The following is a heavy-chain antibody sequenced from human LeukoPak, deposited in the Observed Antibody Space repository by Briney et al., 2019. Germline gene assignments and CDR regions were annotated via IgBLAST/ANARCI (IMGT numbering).Heavy chain of an antibody. D-gene: IGHD3-9*01. CDR1: GYTFTSYG. V-gene: IGHV1-18*01. CDR2: ISAYNGNT. CDR3: ARDRRDNDILTGYPRADY. Sequence: ASVKVSCKASGYTFTSYGISWVRQAPGQGLEWMGWISAYNGNTNYAQNLQSRVTMTTDTSTSTAYMELRSLRSDDTAMYYCARDRRDNDILTGYPRADYWGQGTLVTVSS. J-gene: IGHJ4*02.